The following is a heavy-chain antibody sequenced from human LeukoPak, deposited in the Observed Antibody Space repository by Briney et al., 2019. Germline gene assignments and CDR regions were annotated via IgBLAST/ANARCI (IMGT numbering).Heavy chain of an antibody. J-gene: IGHJ4*02. Sequence: GGSLILSCAASGFPFSSYSTNWVRQAPGKGLEWVSSISSSGSYIYYADSVKGRFTISRDNAKNSLYLQMNSLRAEDTAVYYCARGSCSSTNCYLHDYWGQATLVTVSS. V-gene: IGHV3-21*01. CDR2: ISSSGSYI. D-gene: IGHD2-2*01. CDR1: GFPFSSYS. CDR3: ARGSCSSTNCYLHDY.